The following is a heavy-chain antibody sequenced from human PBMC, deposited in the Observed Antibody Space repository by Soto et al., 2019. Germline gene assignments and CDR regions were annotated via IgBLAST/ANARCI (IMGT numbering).Heavy chain of an antibody. CDR2: ISSSGSKR. J-gene: IGHJ4*02. V-gene: IGHV3-11*01. Sequence: NLVGSLTRSCAASGFSFSDYYMTWSSQAPGEGLEWVSYISSSGSKRFYAHSVKGRCTMSRDNAKNTLYLQMNSLRAEDTAVYYCARVRSRSTSGWYVDYWAQGT. D-gene: IGHD6-19*01. CDR1: GFSFSDYY. CDR3: ARVRSRSTSGWYVDY.